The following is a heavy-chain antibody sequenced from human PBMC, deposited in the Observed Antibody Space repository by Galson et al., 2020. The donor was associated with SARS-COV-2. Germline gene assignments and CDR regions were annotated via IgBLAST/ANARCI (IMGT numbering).Heavy chain of an antibody. CDR3: ARAGYCSSTSCKGDAFDI. Sequence: TLSLTCTVSGGSVSSVSYYWSWIRQPPGKALEWLAHIFSNDEKSYSTSLKSRLTISKDTSKSQVVLTMTNMDPVDTATYYCARAGYCSSTSCKGDAFDIWGQGTMVTVSS. D-gene: IGHD2-2*01. V-gene: IGHV2-26*01. J-gene: IGHJ3*02. CDR1: GGSVSSVSYY. CDR2: IFSNDEK.